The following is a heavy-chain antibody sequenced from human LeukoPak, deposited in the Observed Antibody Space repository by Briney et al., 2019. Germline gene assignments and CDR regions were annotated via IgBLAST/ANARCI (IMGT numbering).Heavy chain of an antibody. D-gene: IGHD3-22*01. CDR2: IYHSGST. V-gene: IGHV4-38-2*02. J-gene: IGHJ4*02. CDR3: ARDGTYYYDSSGYRAFDY. CDR1: GYSISSGYY. Sequence: SETLSLTCTVSGYSISSGYYWGWIRQPPGKGLEWIGSIYHSGSTYYNPSLKSRVTISVDTSKNQFSLKLSSVTAADTAVYYCARDGTYYYDSSGYRAFDYWGQGTLATVSS.